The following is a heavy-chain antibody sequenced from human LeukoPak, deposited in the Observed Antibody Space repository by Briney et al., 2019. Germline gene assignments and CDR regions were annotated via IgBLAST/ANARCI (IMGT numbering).Heavy chain of an antibody. D-gene: IGHD2-21*01. J-gene: IGHJ4*02. CDR2: INPNSGDT. CDR1: GYTFTGYY. Sequence: ASVKVSCKSSGYTFTGYYIHWVRQAPGQGLEWMDWINPNSGDTNSAQKFQGRVTMTRDTSISTAYMELSRLRSDDTAVYYCARDSSGGAIEYWGQGTLVTVSS. V-gene: IGHV1-2*02. CDR3: ARDSSGGAIEY.